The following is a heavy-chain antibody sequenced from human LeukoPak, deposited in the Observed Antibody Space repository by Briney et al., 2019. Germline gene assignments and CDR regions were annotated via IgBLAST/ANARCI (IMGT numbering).Heavy chain of an antibody. V-gene: IGHV1-3*04. J-gene: IGHJ6*02. CDR1: GYTFTSYA. D-gene: IGHD2-2*01. CDR2: INTGNGNT. CDR3: VRKYCSSSSCYDYYYYGMGV. Sequence: GASVKVSCKASGYTFTSYAIHWVRQAPGQTLEWMGWINTGNGNTKYSEKLQGRVTITRDTSASTAYMELSSLRSEDTAVYYCVRKYCSSSSCYDYYYYGMGVWGQGTTVTVSS.